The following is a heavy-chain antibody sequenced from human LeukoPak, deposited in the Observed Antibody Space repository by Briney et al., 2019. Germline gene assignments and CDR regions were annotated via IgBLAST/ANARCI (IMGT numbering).Heavy chain of an antibody. CDR1: GGSFSGYY. CDR2: INHSGST. J-gene: IGHJ6*02. V-gene: IGHV4-34*01. D-gene: IGHD2-2*02. CDR3: ARGAYCSSTSCYIDYYYYYGMDV. Sequence: PSETLSLTCAVYGGSFSGYYWSWIRQPPGKGLEWIGEINHSGSTNYNPSLKSRVTISVDTSKNQFSLKLSSVTAADTAVYYCARGAYCSSTSCYIDYYYYYGMDVWGQGTTATVSS.